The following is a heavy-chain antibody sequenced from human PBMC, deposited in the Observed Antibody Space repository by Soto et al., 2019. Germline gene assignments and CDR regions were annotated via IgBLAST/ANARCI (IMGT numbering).Heavy chain of an antibody. Sequence: GESLKISCAASGFTFSSYSMNWVRQAPGKGLEWVSSISSSSSYIYYADSVKGRFTISRDNAKNSLYLQMNSLRAEDTAVYYCASCGLLIAAASDAFDIWGQGTMVPVSS. J-gene: IGHJ3*02. D-gene: IGHD6-13*01. CDR2: ISSSSSYI. CDR1: GFTFSSYS. CDR3: ASCGLLIAAASDAFDI. V-gene: IGHV3-21*01.